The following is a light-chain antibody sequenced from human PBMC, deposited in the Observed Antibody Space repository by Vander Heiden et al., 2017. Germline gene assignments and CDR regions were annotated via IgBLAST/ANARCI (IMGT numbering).Light chain of an antibody. V-gene: IGKV1-33*01. CDR3: QQYDNLLT. CDR2: DAS. Sequence: DIQMTPSPSSLSASVGDRVTITCQASQDISKYLNWYQQKPGKAPKLLIYDASNLETGVPSRFSGSGSGTDFTFTISSLQPEDIATYYCQQYDNLLTFGGGTKVEIK. CDR1: QDISKY. J-gene: IGKJ4*01.